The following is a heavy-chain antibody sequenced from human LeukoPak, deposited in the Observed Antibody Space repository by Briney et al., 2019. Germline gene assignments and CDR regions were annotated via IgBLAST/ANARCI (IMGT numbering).Heavy chain of an antibody. CDR2: ISSSGSPV. V-gene: IGHV3-11*04. Sequence: GGSLRLSCAASGFTFSDYYMSWIRQAPGKGLEWVSYISSSGSPVYYADSVKGRFTISRDNAKNSLYLQMNSLRAEDTAVYYCARGDGYNSYHFDYWGQGTLVTVSS. D-gene: IGHD5-24*01. CDR1: GFTFSDYY. CDR3: ARGDGYNSYHFDY. J-gene: IGHJ4*02.